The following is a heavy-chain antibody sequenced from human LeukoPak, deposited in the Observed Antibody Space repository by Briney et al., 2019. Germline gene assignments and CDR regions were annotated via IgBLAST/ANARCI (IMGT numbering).Heavy chain of an antibody. Sequence: SETLSLTCTVSGGSISSYYWSWIRQPPGKGLEWIGYIYYSGSTNYNPSLKSRVTISVDTSKNQFSLKLSSVTTADTAVYYCARDSSGWYDYWGQGTLVTVSS. D-gene: IGHD6-19*01. CDR2: IYYSGST. CDR1: GGSISSYY. J-gene: IGHJ4*02. CDR3: ARDSSGWYDY. V-gene: IGHV4-59*01.